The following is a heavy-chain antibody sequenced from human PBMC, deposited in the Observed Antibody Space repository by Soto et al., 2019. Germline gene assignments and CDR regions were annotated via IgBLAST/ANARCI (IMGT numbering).Heavy chain of an antibody. CDR3: ARRSSTYNWFDP. V-gene: IGHV5-51*01. CDR2: IYPGDSDT. J-gene: IGHJ5*02. Sequence: PGESLKISCKVSGYSFTSYWIGCVRQMPGKGLEWMGIIYPGDSDTRYSPSFQGQVTISAGKSISTAYLQWSSLKASDTAMYYCARRSSTYNWFDPWRQGTLVTVSS. CDR1: GYSFTSYW.